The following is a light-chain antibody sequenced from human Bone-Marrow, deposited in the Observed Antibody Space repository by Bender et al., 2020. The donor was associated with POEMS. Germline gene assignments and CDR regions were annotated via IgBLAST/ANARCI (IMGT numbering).Light chain of an antibody. CDR3: FASSCSGTLFYV. CDR1: QSDVGSRDL. Sequence: QSALTQPASVSGSPGQAITISCVGSQSDVGSRDLVAWFRQYPGKAPTLMIYEVNARPSGVSNRFSGSKSGNTASLTISGLQVEDEAEYYSFASSCSGTLFYVFGTGTKVSVL. CDR2: EVN. V-gene: IGLV2-23*02. J-gene: IGLJ1*01.